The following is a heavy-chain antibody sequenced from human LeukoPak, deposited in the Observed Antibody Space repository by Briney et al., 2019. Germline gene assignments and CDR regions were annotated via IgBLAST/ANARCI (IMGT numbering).Heavy chain of an antibody. D-gene: IGHD3-22*01. CDR1: GFTFSDYN. J-gene: IGHJ4*02. CDR2: ISRSGSTK. V-gene: IGHV3-11*04. Sequence: GGSLRLSCAASGFTFSDYNMRWIRQAPGKGLEWVSSISRSGSTKYYADSVKGRFTISRDHAKNSLYVQMNSLIAEDTGVSFCAGVYDSSGYGVDYWGQGTLVTVSS. CDR3: AGVYDSSGYGVDY.